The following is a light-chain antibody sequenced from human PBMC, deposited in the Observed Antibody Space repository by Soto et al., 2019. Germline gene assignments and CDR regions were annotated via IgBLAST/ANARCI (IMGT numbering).Light chain of an antibody. J-gene: IGKJ1*01. CDR3: QQYNNWPQT. Sequence: EIVMTQSPATLSVSPGERATLSCRASQSVSSNLAWYQQKPGQAPRLLIFGASTRATGTPARFSGSGSETEFTLTISSLQSEDFAEYHCQQYNNWPQTFGQGTKVEIK. V-gene: IGKV3D-15*01. CDR2: GAS. CDR1: QSVSSN.